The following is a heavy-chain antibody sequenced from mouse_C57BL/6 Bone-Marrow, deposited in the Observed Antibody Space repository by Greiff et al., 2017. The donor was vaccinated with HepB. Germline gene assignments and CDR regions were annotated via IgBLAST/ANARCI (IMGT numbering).Heavy chain of an antibody. D-gene: IGHD1-1*01. CDR1: GFTFSSYA. V-gene: IGHV5-4*01. J-gene: IGHJ4*01. Sequence: EVQRVESGGGLVKPGGSLKLSCAASGFTFSSYAMSWVRQTPEKRLEWVATISDGGSYTYYPDNVKGRFTISRDNAKNNLYLQMSHLKSEDTAMYYCARWALLLLSYAMDYWGQGTSVTVSS. CDR3: ARWALLLLSYAMDY. CDR2: ISDGGSYT.